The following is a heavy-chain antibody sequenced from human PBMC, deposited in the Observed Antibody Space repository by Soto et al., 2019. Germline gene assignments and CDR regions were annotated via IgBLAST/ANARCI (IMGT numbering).Heavy chain of an antibody. D-gene: IGHD2-8*01. V-gene: IGHV3-33*08. CDR1: GFTFSGSY. Sequence: QVRLVESGGGLVQPGGSLRLSCAASGFTFSGSYMSWVRQAPGKGLEWVSDIWNDGSHKDYVDSVKGRFSVSRDKSKNTVYLQMNSLRAEDTAVYYCARSFGVSGRYFYYYGLDVWGQGTTVTVSS. J-gene: IGHJ6*02. CDR2: IWNDGSHK. CDR3: ARSFGVSGRYFYYYGLDV.